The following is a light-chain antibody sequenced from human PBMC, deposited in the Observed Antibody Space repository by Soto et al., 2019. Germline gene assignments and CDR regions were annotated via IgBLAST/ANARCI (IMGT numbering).Light chain of an antibody. Sequence: DIQMTQSPSTLSASVVDRVTITCRVSQSISSWLAWYQQKPGKVPKLLIYDASSLDSGVPSRFSGSGSGTEFSLTISNLQPDDCATYYCQQYENYWTFGQGTTGDIK. CDR2: DAS. V-gene: IGKV1-5*01. J-gene: IGKJ1*01. CDR3: QQYENYWT. CDR1: QSISSW.